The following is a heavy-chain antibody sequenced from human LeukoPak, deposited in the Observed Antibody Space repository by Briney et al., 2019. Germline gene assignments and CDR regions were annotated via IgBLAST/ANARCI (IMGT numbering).Heavy chain of an antibody. J-gene: IGHJ4*02. D-gene: IGHD3-22*01. Sequence: PGASLRLSCAASGFTFSSYAMSWVRQAPGKGLEWVSAISGSGGSTYYADSVEGRFTISRDNSKNTLYLQMNSLRAEDTAVYYCAKEGYYYDSSGYYFYFDYWGQGTLVTVSS. CDR1: GFTFSSYA. CDR2: ISGSGGST. CDR3: AKEGYYYDSSGYYFYFDY. V-gene: IGHV3-23*01.